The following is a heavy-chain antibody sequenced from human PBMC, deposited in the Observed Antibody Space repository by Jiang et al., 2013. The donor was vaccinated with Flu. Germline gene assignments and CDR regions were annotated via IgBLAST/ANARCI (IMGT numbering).Heavy chain of an antibody. Sequence: EVKKPGPSVKVSCKASGYTFTSYAMHWVRQAPGQRLEWMGWINAGNGNTKYSQKFQGRVTITRDTSASTAYMELSSLRSEDTAVYYCARDRSTSGYSSSWYPYRGFTYFDYWGQGTLVTVSS. J-gene: IGHJ4*02. CDR2: INAGNGNT. CDR3: ARDRSTSGYSSSWYPYRGFTYFDY. V-gene: IGHV1-3*01. D-gene: IGHD6-13*01. CDR1: GYTFTSYA.